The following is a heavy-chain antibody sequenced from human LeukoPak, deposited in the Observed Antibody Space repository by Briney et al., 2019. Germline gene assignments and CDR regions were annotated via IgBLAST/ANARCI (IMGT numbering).Heavy chain of an antibody. Sequence: AASVKVSCKSSGYTFSTYFMHWVRQAPGQGLEWMGIMNPSSGSANYAQKFQGRVTLTRDMSTSTAYMEMRSLRSEDTALYYCARGDIAAGGHDAFDIWGQGTMVTVSS. CDR3: ARGDIAAGGHDAFDI. V-gene: IGHV1-46*01. D-gene: IGHD6-13*01. CDR2: MNPSSGSA. J-gene: IGHJ3*02. CDR1: GYTFSTYF.